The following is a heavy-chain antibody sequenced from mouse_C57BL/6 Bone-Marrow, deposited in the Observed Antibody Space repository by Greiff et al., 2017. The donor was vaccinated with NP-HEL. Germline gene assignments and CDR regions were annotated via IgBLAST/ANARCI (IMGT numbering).Heavy chain of an antibody. D-gene: IGHD5-5*01. V-gene: IGHV1-39*01. CDR3: ASPSLPSMDY. CDR1: GYSFTDYN. Sequence: EVQLVESGPELVKPGASVKLSCTASGYSFTDYNMNWVQQSTGKSLEWIGVISPNYGTTSYNQKVKGKATLTVDQSSSTAYMQLNSLTSEDSAVYYCASPSLPSMDYWGQGTSVTVSS. CDR2: ISPNYGTT. J-gene: IGHJ4*01.